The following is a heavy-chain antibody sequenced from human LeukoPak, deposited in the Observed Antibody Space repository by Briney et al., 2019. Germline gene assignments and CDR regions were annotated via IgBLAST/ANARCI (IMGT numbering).Heavy chain of an antibody. J-gene: IGHJ6*02. Sequence: SETLSLTCAVYGGSFSGYYWSWLRQPPGKGLEWIGEINHSGSTNYNPSLKSRVTISVDTSKNQFSLKLSSVTAADTAVYYCARERVWGSYRLPYYYYGMDVWGQGTTVTVS. V-gene: IGHV4-34*01. CDR3: ARERVWGSYRLPYYYYGMDV. D-gene: IGHD3-16*02. CDR1: GGSFSGYY. CDR2: INHSGST.